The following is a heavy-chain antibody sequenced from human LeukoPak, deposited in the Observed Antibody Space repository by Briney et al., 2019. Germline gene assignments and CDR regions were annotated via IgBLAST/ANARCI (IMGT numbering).Heavy chain of an antibody. Sequence: GSLRLSCAASGFTFSSYGMHWVRQAPGKGLEWVAAIWYDGSNKYYAGSVKGRFTISRDNSKNTLYLQMNSLRAEDTAVYYCARGSDTRGKADALDIWGQGTTVTVSS. V-gene: IGHV3-33*01. CDR1: GFTFSSYG. J-gene: IGHJ3*02. CDR3: ARGSDTRGKADALDI. D-gene: IGHD3-22*01. CDR2: IWYDGSNK.